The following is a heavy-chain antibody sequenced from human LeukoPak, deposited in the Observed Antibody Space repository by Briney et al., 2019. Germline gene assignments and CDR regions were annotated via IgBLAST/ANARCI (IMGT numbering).Heavy chain of an antibody. Sequence: SETLSLTCTDSGGSISDSYWSWIRQPPGKGLEWIGKIHDSGITNYNPSLKSRVTFSVDTSKKQFSLNLNSVTAADTAVCYCARGGYMSNWFEHWGQGTPVTVSS. J-gene: IGHJ5*02. CDR1: GGSISDSY. CDR3: ARGGYMSNWFEH. D-gene: IGHD5-12*01. CDR2: IHDSGIT. V-gene: IGHV4-59*01.